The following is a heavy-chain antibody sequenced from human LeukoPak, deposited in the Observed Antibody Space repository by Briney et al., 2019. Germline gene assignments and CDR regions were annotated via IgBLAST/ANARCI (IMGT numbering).Heavy chain of an antibody. CDR2: ISRSGSTI. V-gene: IGHV3-48*04. Sequence: GGSLRLSCAASGFTFRNFWMSWVRPAPGKGLEWVSSISRSGSTIYYADSVKGRFTISRDNAKNSLYLQMNSLRAEDTAVYYCARGRMEWLRSLYYYGMDVWGQGTTVTVSS. CDR3: ARGRMEWLRSLYYYGMDV. D-gene: IGHD5-12*01. CDR1: GFTFRNFW. J-gene: IGHJ6*02.